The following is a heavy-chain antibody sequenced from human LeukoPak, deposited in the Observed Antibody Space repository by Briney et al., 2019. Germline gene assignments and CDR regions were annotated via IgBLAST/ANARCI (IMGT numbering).Heavy chain of an antibody. CDR2: INPSGGGT. J-gene: IGHJ5*02. D-gene: IGHD3-9*01. V-gene: IGHV1-46*01. Sequence: ASVTVSCKASGYTFTSYYMHWVRQAPGQGLEWVGIINPSGGGTSYAQKFQGRGTMTRDTSTSTVYMERSSMSSEDTDVYYCARDTIPFYDILTGYGYNWFDTWGQGTLVTVSS. CDR3: ARDTIPFYDILTGYGYNWFDT. CDR1: GYTFTSYY.